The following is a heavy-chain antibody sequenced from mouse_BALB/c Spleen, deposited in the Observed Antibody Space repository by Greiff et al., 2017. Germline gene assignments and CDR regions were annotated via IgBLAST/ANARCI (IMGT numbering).Heavy chain of an antibody. CDR2: ISSGSSTI. CDR1: GFTFSSFG. CDR3: ARGGITTRAWFAY. J-gene: IGHJ3*01. V-gene: IGHV5-17*02. D-gene: IGHD2-4*01. Sequence: EVQRVESGGGLVQPGGSRKLSCAASGFTFSSFGMHWVRQAPEKGLEWVAYISSGSSTIYYADTVKGRFTISRDNPKNTLFLQMTSLRSEDTAMYYCARGGITTRAWFAYWGQGTLVTVSA.